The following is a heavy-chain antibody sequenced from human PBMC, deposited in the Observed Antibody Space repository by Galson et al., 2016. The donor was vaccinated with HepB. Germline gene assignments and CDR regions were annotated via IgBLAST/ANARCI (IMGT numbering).Heavy chain of an antibody. Sequence: ETLSLTCAVSGGSFSAYSWSWIRQPPGRGLEWIGEITHSGSTDYNPSLKSRVTMSVDTSKKQFSLQLTSVTAADTAVYYCTSSSNWYVFDYWGQGALVTVSS. CDR1: GGSFSAYS. J-gene: IGHJ4*02. CDR2: ITHSGST. V-gene: IGHV4-34*01. D-gene: IGHD1-20*01. CDR3: TSSSNWYVFDY.